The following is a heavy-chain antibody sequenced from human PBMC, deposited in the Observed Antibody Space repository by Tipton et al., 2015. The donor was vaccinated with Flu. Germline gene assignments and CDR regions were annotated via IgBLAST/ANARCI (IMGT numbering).Heavy chain of an antibody. CDR1: GYSISSGYY. CDR2: IYHSGST. Sequence: TLSLTCAVSGYSISSGYYWGWIRQPPGKGLEWIGSIYHSGSTYYNPSLKSRVTISVDTSKNQFSLKLSSVTAADTAVYYCASPPPMPGSSGWYPTLKAFDIRGKGTMVKVS. CDR3: ASPPPMPGSSGWYPTLKAFDI. J-gene: IGHJ3*02. D-gene: IGHD6-19*01. V-gene: IGHV4-38-2*01.